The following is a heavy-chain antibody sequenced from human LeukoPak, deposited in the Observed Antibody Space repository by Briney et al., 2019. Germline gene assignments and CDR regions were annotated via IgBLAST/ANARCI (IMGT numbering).Heavy chain of an antibody. Sequence: GASVKVSCKASGYTFTGYYMHWVRQAPGQGLEWMAWINPNSGGTYYAQNFHDRITMTRDTSISTAYMELSRLRSDDTAIYYCERANALYCSSTSCLFDYWGQGTLVTVSS. CDR3: ERANALYCSSTSCLFDY. V-gene: IGHV1-2*02. CDR2: INPNSGGT. J-gene: IGHJ4*02. CDR1: GYTFTGYY. D-gene: IGHD2-2*01.